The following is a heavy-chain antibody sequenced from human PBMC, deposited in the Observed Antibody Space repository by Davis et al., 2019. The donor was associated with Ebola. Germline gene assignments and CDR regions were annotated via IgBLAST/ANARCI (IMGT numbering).Heavy chain of an antibody. CDR1: GFLFRNYV. J-gene: IGHJ4*02. Sequence: GESLKISCAASGFLFRNYVMSWVRQAPGKGLEWVSTLGTSADTYYADSVKGRFTISRDNSKNTLYLQMNSLRAEDTAVYYCARDRGYNYGLPDYWGQGTLVTVSS. D-gene: IGHD5-18*01. CDR3: ARDRGYNYGLPDY. CDR2: LGTSADT. V-gene: IGHV3-23*01.